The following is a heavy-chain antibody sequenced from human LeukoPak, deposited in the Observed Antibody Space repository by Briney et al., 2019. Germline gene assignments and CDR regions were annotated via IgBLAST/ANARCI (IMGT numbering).Heavy chain of an antibody. CDR2: ISSRSTTI. J-gene: IGHJ4*02. Sequence: GCLRLSCTASGFDFSNSFMTWVRQAPGKGLEWISYISSRSTTIYYADSVKARFTISRDNGKNTVYLQMNNLRVDDTAVFYCGKGSLAVPATPLDFWGQGTLVTV. D-gene: IGHD2-15*01. V-gene: IGHV3-11*01. CDR1: GFDFSNSF. CDR3: GKGSLAVPATPLDF.